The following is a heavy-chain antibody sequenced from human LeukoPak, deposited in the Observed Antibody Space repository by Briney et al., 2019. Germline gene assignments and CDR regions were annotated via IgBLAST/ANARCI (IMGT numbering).Heavy chain of an antibody. D-gene: IGHD6-13*01. J-gene: IGHJ4*02. CDR3: ARDDGNSRSWYYFDY. V-gene: IGHV4-4*07. CDR2: IFTSGST. Sequence: PSETLSLTCNVSGVSISSYYWNWIRQPAGKGLEWIGRIFTSGSTNCNPSLKSRVSISVDKSKNQLSLKLRSVTAADTAVYFCARDDGNSRSWYYFDYWGQGTLATVSS. CDR1: GVSISSYY.